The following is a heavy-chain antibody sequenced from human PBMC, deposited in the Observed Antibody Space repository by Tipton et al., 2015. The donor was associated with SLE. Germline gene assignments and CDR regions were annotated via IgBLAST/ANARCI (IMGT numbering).Heavy chain of an antibody. CDR1: GYSISSGYY. V-gene: IGHV4-38-2*02. J-gene: IGHJ5*02. CDR2: IYHSGST. CDR3: ARGWWFDP. D-gene: IGHD6-19*01. Sequence: TLSLTCTVSGYSISSGYYWGWIRQPPGKGLEWIGRIYHSGSTYYNPSLKSRVTISVDTSKNQFSLKLSSVTAADTAVYYCARGWWFDPWGQGTLVTVSS.